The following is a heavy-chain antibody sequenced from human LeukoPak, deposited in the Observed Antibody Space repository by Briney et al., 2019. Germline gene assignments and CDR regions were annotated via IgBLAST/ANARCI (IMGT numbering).Heavy chain of an antibody. V-gene: IGHV4-4*07. CDR2: IYTSGST. D-gene: IGHD3-22*01. CDR3: ARVGYRPGHYDSSGYYDY. Sequence: SETLSLTCTVSGGSISSYYWSWIRQPAGKGLEWIGRIYTSGSTNYNPSLKSQVTMSVDTSKNQFSLKLSSVTAADTAVYYCARVGYRPGHYDSSGYYDYWGQGTLVTVSS. J-gene: IGHJ4*02. CDR1: GGSISSYY.